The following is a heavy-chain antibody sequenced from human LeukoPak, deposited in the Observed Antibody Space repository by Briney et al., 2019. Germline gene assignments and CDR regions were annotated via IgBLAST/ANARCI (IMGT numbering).Heavy chain of an antibody. CDR1: GFTFSRYA. J-gene: IGHJ4*02. D-gene: IGHD1-26*01. V-gene: IGHV3-64*03. Sequence: PGGSLRLSCSASGFTFSRYAMHWVRQAPGKGLEYVSGINDNGGRTHYGDSEKGRFSISRDNSKNTLHLQMSTLRAEDTALYYCVKDVGGGYAFDYWGQGILVTVAS. CDR2: INDNGGRT. CDR3: VKDVGGGYAFDY.